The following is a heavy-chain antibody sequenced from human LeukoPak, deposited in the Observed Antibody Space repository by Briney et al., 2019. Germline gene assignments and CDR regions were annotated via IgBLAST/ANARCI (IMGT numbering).Heavy chain of an antibody. J-gene: IGHJ4*02. Sequence: ASVKVSCKASGYTFTGYYMHWVRQAPGQGLEWMGWINPNSGGTNCAQKFQGRVTMTRDTSISTAYMELSRLTSDDTAVYYCARGTACSGSSCSCDYWGQGTLVTVSS. CDR3: ARGTACSGSSCSCDY. CDR2: INPNSGGT. CDR1: GYTFTGYY. D-gene: IGHD2-15*01. V-gene: IGHV1-2*02.